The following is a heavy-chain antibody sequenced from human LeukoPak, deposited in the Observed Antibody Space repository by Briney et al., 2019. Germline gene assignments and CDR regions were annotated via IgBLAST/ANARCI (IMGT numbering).Heavy chain of an antibody. D-gene: IGHD5-24*01. J-gene: IGHJ5*02. CDR1: GGSISSGGYS. CDR2: IYHSGST. V-gene: IGHV4-30-2*01. Sequence: PSETLSLTCAVSGGSISSGGYSWSWIRQPPGKGLEWIGYIYHSGSTYYNPSLKSRATISVDRSKNQFSLKLSSVTAADTAVYYCARLGDGYNYPRWFDPWGQGTLVTVSS. CDR3: ARLGDGYNYPRWFDP.